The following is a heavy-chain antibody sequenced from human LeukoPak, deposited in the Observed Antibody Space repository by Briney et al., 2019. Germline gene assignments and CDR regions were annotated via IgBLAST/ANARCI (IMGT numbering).Heavy chain of an antibody. CDR3: ARVGSITMVRGALDY. J-gene: IGHJ4*02. D-gene: IGHD3-10*01. Sequence: SETLSLTCTVSGGSISSYYWSWIRQPPGKGLEWIGYIYYSGSTNYNPSLKSRVTISVDTSKNQFSLKLSSVTAADTAVYYCARVGSITMVRGALDYWGQGTLVTVSS. CDR1: GGSISSYY. V-gene: IGHV4-59*12. CDR2: IYYSGST.